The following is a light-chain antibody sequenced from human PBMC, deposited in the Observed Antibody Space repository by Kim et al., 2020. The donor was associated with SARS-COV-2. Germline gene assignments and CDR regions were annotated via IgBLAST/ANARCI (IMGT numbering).Light chain of an antibody. CDR2: AAS. CDR1: RNH. V-gene: IGKV3-15*01. Sequence: RNHLALFQQKPCQAPRLLIYAASPRGPGIPARFGGSGFWNGFPLTISSLPSEDCGVYYCQQDNTKFLTFGGGNKVEIK. J-gene: IGKJ4*01. CDR3: QQDNTKFLT.